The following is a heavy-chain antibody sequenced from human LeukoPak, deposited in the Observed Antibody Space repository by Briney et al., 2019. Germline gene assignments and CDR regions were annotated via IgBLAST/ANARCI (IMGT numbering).Heavy chain of an antibody. D-gene: IGHD2-2*01. J-gene: IGHJ5*02. CDR3: ARQEVGAGYCSSTSCAEPHWFDP. V-gene: IGHV4-39*01. CDR1: GGSISSTSY. CDR2: ILYSGST. Sequence: SETLSLTCMVSGGSISSTSYWGWIRQPPGKGLEWIGTILYSGSTLYNPSLKSRVTISVDTSKNQFSLKLNSVTAADTAVYYCARQEVGAGYCSSTSCAEPHWFDPWGQGTLVTVSS.